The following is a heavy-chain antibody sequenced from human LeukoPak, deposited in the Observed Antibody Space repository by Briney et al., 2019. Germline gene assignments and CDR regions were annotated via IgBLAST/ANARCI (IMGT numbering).Heavy chain of an antibody. CDR1: RFTLSGSA. J-gene: IGHJ4*02. Sequence: GGSLRLSCVASRFTLSGSAVHWVRQASGKGLEWVGRMRSKANRYATAYAESVKGRFTISRDDSKNTAHLQMNSLKTDDTAVYYCTRLADSGGTTNFDYWGQGILVTVSS. D-gene: IGHD1-1*01. CDR2: MRSKANRYAT. CDR3: TRLADSGGTTNFDY. V-gene: IGHV3-73*01.